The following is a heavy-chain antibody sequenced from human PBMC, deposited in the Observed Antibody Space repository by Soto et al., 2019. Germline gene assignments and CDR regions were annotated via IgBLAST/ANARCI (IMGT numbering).Heavy chain of an antibody. J-gene: IGHJ3*01. CDR3: ARARWYDAFDV. Sequence: SETLSLTCAVSGFFISSGNYWGWIRKPPGKGLEWIGSIFHSGNTYYNPSLKSRVTISVDMSKNQFSLKLNSVTAADTAVYYCARARWYDAFDVWGQGTVVTVSS. CDR1: GFFISSGNY. D-gene: IGHD2-15*01. V-gene: IGHV4-38-2*01. CDR2: IFHSGNT.